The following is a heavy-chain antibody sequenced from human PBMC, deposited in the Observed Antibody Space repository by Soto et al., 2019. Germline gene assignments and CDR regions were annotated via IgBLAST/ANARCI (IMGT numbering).Heavy chain of an antibody. D-gene: IGHD2-2*02. V-gene: IGHV3-30-3*01. CDR2: TSYDGNKK. CDR1: GFTFDKFD. Sequence: GGSLRLSCAASGFTFDKFDMHWVRQAPGKGLQWVAVTSYDGNKKYYAASVKGRFTISRDNSNNTLHLQMNNLRDDDTAVYYCVREGGVPAAIGPYYYGMDVWGQGTAVTVSS. J-gene: IGHJ6*02. CDR3: VREGGVPAAIGPYYYGMDV.